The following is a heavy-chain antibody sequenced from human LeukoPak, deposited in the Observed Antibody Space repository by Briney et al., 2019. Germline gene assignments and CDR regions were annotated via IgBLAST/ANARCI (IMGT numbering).Heavy chain of an antibody. CDR2: IYSGGST. CDR1: GFTFSSYA. V-gene: IGHV3-53*01. CDR3: AREYYDSSGYYYDH. D-gene: IGHD3-22*01. J-gene: IGHJ5*02. Sequence: GGSLRLSCAASGFTFSSYAMHWVRQAPGKGLEWVSVIYSGGSTYYADSVKGRFTISRDNSKNTLYLQMNSLRAEDTAVYYCAREYYDSSGYYYDHWGQGTLVTVSS.